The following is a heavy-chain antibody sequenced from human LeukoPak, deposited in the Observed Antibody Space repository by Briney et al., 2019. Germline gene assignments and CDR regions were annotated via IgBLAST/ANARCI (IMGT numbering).Heavy chain of an antibody. J-gene: IGHJ4*02. Sequence: GGSLRLSCTASGFIFGDYAVGWVRQAPGKGLEWVGFIRSKAYGGTTEYAASVKGRFTISRDDSKSFAYLQMNSLKTEDTAVYYCTRVTIAAAGQIDYWGQGTLVTVSS. CDR2: IRSKAYGGTT. CDR3: TRVTIAAAGQIDY. D-gene: IGHD6-13*01. CDR1: GFIFGDYA. V-gene: IGHV3-49*04.